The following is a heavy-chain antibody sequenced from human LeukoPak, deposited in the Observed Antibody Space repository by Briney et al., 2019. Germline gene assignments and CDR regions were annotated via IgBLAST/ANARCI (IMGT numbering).Heavy chain of an antibody. CDR1: GFTYSTYW. Sequence: GGSLRLSCAASGFTYSTYWMTWVRQAPGKGLEWVANIKQDGSEKYYVDSVKGRFTTSRDNAKNSLYLQMNSLRVEDTAVYYCARESGTIDYWGQGTLVTVSS. CDR2: IKQDGSEK. V-gene: IGHV3-7*01. D-gene: IGHD1-1*01. CDR3: ARESGTIDY. J-gene: IGHJ4*02.